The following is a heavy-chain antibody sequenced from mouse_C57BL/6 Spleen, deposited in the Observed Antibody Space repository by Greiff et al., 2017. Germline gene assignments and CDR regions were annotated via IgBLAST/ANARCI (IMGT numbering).Heavy chain of an antibody. CDR3: AQDDDVGFAY. CDR2: INPNFGTT. V-gene: IGHV1-39*01. J-gene: IGHJ3*01. CDR1: GYSFTDYN. Sequence: EVQRVESGPELVKPGASVKISCKASGYSFTDYNMNWVKQSNGQSLEWIGGINPNFGTTSYNQKFKGKATLTVEQSSSTAYMLLNWLSADDSAFYYCAQDDDVGFAYWGQGTLVTVSA.